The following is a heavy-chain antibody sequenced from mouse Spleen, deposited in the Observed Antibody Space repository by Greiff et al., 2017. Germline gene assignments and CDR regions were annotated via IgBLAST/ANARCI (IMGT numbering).Heavy chain of an antibody. J-gene: IGHJ3*01. D-gene: IGHD3-2*01. Sequence: EVMLVESGGGLVQPGGSLKLSCATSGFTFSDYYMYWVRQTPEKRLEWVAYISNGGGSTYYPDTVKGRFTISRDNAKNTLYLQMSRLKSEDTAMYYCARPLSRQLGLWFAYWGQGTLVTVSA. CDR2: ISNGGGST. CDR1: GFTFSDYY. V-gene: IGHV5-12*02. CDR3: ARPLSRQLGLWFAY.